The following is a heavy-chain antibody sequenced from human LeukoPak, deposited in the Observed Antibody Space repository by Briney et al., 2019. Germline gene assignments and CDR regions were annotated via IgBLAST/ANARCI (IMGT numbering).Heavy chain of an antibody. CDR3: ARALDSSGWYTDDY. V-gene: IGHV1-2*02. D-gene: IGHD6-19*01. CDR1: GYTFTGYY. CDR2: INPNSGGT. Sequence: ASVKVSCKASGYTFTGYYMHWVRQAPGQGLEWMGWINPNSGGTNYAQKFQDRVTMTRDTSISTAYMELSRLRSDDTAVYYCARALDSSGWYTDDYWGQGTLVTVSS. J-gene: IGHJ4*02.